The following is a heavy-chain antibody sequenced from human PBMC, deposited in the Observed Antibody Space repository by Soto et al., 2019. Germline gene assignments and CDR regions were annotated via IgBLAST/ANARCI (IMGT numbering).Heavy chain of an antibody. CDR2: INHSGST. J-gene: IGHJ5*02. CDR3: ARGRIRFLEWTAPGGWFDP. V-gene: IGHV4-34*01. CDR1: GGSFSGYY. Sequence: SLTCAVYGGSFSGYYWSWIRQPPGKGLEWIGEINHSGSTNYNPSLKSRVTISVDTSKNQFSLKLSSVTAADTAVYYCARGRIRFLEWTAPGGWFDPWGQGTLVTVSS. D-gene: IGHD3-3*01.